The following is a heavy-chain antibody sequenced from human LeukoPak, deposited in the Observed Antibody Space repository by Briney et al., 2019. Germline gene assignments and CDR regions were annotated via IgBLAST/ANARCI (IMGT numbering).Heavy chain of an antibody. CDR2: ISSSSTYI. J-gene: IGHJ4*02. CDR1: GFTFTSYT. V-gene: IGHV3-21*04. CDR3: AKTPGRGFDY. Sequence: PGGSLRLSCAASGFTFTSYTINWVRQAPGKGLEWVSSISSSSTYIYYADSVKGRFTISRDNSKNTLYLQMNSLRAEDTAVYYCAKTPGRGFDYWGQGTLVTVSS. D-gene: IGHD1-14*01.